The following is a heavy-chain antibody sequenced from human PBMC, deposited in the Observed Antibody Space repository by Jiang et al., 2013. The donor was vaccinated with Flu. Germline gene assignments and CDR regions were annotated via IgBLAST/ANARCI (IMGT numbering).Heavy chain of an antibody. Sequence: VQLLESGGGLVQPGESLRLSCAASGFTFSSYAMSWVRQAPGKGLEWVSAVSPSGGYAYYADSVKGRFTISRDNSKSTVYLQMNNLRAEDTAVYYCAKDPARHSYDISGPYAMDVWGQGTTVTVSS. D-gene: IGHD3-22*01. J-gene: IGHJ6*02. V-gene: IGHV3-23*01. CDR2: VSPSGGYA. CDR1: GFTFSSYA. CDR3: AKDPARHSYDISGPYAMDV.